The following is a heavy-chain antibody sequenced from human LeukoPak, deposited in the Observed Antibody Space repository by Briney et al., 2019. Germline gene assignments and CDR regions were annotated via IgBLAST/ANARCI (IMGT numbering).Heavy chain of an antibody. V-gene: IGHV3-21*06. CDR1: GFTFCSYS. D-gene: IGHD3-10*01. J-gene: IGHJ4*02. CDR3: ARARWGDEFDY. CDR2: ISDSSSHI. Sequence: GGSLRLSCAGSGFTFCSYSMNWVRQAPGKGLVWVSSISDSSSHIYYVDSVKGRFTISRGNAKNSLYLQMNSLRAEDTAVYYCARARWGDEFDYWGQGTLVTVSS.